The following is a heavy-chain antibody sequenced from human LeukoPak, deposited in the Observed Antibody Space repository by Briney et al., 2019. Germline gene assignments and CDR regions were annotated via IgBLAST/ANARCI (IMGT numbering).Heavy chain of an antibody. J-gene: IGHJ4*02. CDR1: GGSISSYY. CDR3: ARVGATGSGYYFDY. V-gene: IGHV4-4*07. CDR2: IYTSGST. Sequence: SETLSLTCSVSGGSISSYYWSWIRQPAGKGLEWIGRIYTSGSTNYNPSLKSRVTISVDKSKNQFSLKLSSVTAADTAVYYCARVGATGSGYYFDYWGQGTLVTVSS. D-gene: IGHD1-26*01.